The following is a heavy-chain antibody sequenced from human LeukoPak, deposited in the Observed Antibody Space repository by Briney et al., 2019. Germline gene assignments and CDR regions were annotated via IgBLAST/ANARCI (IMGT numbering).Heavy chain of an antibody. CDR1: GYSFTSYW. Sequence: GESLKISCKGSGYSFTSYWICWVRQMPGKGLEWMGRIAPSDSYTNYSPSFQGHVTISADRSINTAYLQWSSLKASDTAMYYCARLYCSSTSCYNAFDIWGQGTMVTVSS. CDR2: IAPSDSYT. J-gene: IGHJ3*02. CDR3: ARLYCSSTSCYNAFDI. D-gene: IGHD2-2*02. V-gene: IGHV5-10-1*01.